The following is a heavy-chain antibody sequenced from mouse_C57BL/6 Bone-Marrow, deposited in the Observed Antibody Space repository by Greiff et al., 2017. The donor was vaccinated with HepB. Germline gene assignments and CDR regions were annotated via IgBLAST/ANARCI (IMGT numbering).Heavy chain of an antibody. D-gene: IGHD1-1*01. Sequence: EVKLVESGPELVKPGASVKISCKASGYSFTGYYMNWVKQSPEKSLEWIGEINPSTGGTTYNQKFKAKATLTVDKSSSTAYMQLKSLTSEDSAVYYCASSYYYGCSPLDYWGQGTTLTVSS. J-gene: IGHJ2*01. V-gene: IGHV1-42*01. CDR1: GYSFTGYY. CDR3: ASSYYYGCSPLDY. CDR2: INPSTGGT.